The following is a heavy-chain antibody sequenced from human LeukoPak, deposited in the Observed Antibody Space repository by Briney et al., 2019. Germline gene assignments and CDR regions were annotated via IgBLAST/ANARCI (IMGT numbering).Heavy chain of an antibody. CDR2: IYYSGST. Sequence: SETLSLTCTVSGGSISSYYWSWIRQPPGKGLEWIGYIYYSGSTNYNPSLKSRVTISVDTSKNQFSLKLSSVTAADTAVYYCAREDRRGHLDYWGQGTLVTVSS. CDR3: AREDRRGHLDY. J-gene: IGHJ4*02. CDR1: GGSISSYY. D-gene: IGHD2-15*01. V-gene: IGHV4-59*01.